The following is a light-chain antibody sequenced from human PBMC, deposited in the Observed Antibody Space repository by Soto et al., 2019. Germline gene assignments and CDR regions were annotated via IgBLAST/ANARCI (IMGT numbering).Light chain of an antibody. V-gene: IGKV3-11*01. Sequence: EIVLTQSPGTLSLSPGERATLSCRASQSIRSNYLAWYQQKPGQAPRLLIYDGSSRATGIPARFSGSGFGTDFTLTIASLEPEDFAVYYCQQRSNWPLTFGGGTKVDIK. CDR1: QSIRSNY. J-gene: IGKJ4*01. CDR3: QQRSNWPLT. CDR2: DGS.